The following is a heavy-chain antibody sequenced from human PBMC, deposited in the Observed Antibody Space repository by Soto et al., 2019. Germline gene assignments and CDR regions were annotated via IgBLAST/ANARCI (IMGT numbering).Heavy chain of an antibody. CDR3: ARGTSTVTTGYYYYGMDV. CDR1: GFTFSSYD. V-gene: IGHV3-13*01. CDR2: IGTAGDT. D-gene: IGHD4-4*01. J-gene: IGHJ6*02. Sequence: EVQLVESGGGLVQPGGSLRLSCAASGFTFSSYDMHWVRQATGKGLEWVSAIGTAGDTYYPGSVKGRFTISRENAKNSLYLQMNSLRAEDTAVYYCARGTSTVTTGYYYYGMDVWGQGTTVTVSS.